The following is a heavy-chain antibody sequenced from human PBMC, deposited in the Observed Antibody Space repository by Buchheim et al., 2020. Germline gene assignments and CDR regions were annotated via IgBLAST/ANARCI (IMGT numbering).Heavy chain of an antibody. D-gene: IGHD3-3*01. CDR2: IYYSGST. CDR3: AREGRITIFGVVTTRGFDY. V-gene: IGHV4-31*02. CDR1: GGSISSGGYY. J-gene: IGHJ4*02. Sequence: QVQLQESGPGLVKPSQTLSLTWTVSGGSISSGGYYWSWIRQHPGKGLEWIGYIYYSGSTYYNPSLKSRVTISVDTSKNQFSLKLSSVTAADTAVYYCAREGRITIFGVVTTRGFDYWGQGTL.